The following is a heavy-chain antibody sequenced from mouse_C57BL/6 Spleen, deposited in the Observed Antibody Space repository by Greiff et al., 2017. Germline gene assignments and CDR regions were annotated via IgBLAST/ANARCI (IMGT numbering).Heavy chain of an antibody. V-gene: IGHV14-2*01. CDR1: GFNIKDYY. D-gene: IGHD3-2*02. CDR2: IDPEDGET. CDR3: AIDSSGPAWFAY. Sequence: EVKLMESGAELVKPGASVKLSCTASGFNIKDYYMHWVKQRTEQGLEWIGRIDPEDGETKYAPKFQGKATITADTSSNTAYLQLSSLTSEDTAVYYCAIDSSGPAWFAYWGQGTLVTVSA. J-gene: IGHJ3*01.